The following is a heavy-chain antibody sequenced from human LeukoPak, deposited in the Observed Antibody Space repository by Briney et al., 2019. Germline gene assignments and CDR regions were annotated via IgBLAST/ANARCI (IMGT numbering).Heavy chain of an antibody. Sequence: PSETLSLTCTVSGGSISSGSYYWSWIRQPAGKGLEWIGRIYTRGSTNYNPSLKSRVTISVDTSKNQFSLKLSSVTAADTAVYYCARAPYCSGGSCRYYYYYMDVWGKGTTVTVPS. CDR3: ARAPYCSGGSCRYYYYYMDV. D-gene: IGHD2-15*01. CDR2: IYTRGST. CDR1: GGSISSGSYY. J-gene: IGHJ6*03. V-gene: IGHV4-61*02.